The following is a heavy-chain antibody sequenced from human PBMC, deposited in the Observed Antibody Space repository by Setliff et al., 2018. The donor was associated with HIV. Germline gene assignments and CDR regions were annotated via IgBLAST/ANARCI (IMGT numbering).Heavy chain of an antibody. CDR3: ARDDRGRVRGVGPFDP. V-gene: IGHV1-18*01. CDR1: GYTFTNYD. Sequence: ASVKVSCKASGYTFTNYDINWVRQAPGQGLEWMGWINPYNGNTNYAQKLQGRVTMTTDTSTSTAYMDLRSLRSDDTAVYYCARDDRGRVRGVGPFDPWGQGTLVTVSS. D-gene: IGHD3-10*01. CDR2: INPYNGNT. J-gene: IGHJ5*02.